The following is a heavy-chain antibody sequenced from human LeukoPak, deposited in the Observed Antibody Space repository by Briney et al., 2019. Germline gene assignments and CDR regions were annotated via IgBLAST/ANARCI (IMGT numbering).Heavy chain of an antibody. CDR2: IYTSGST. J-gene: IGHJ3*02. CDR3: ARDRWELPAFDI. V-gene: IGHV4-4*07. CDR1: GFTFSSYA. Sequence: GSLRLSCAASGFTFSSYAMSWIRQPAGKGLEWIGRIYTSGSTNYNPSLKSRVTMSVDTSKNQFSLKLSSVTAADTAVYYCARDRWELPAFDIWGQGTMVTVSS. D-gene: IGHD2-15*01.